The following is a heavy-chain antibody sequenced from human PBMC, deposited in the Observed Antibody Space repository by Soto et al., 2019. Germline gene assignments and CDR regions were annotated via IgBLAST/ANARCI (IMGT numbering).Heavy chain of an antibody. Sequence: ASVNVSCRASGYTFTSHGFSWVRQAPGQGLEWMGWISTYNGKTDYAQKFQGRVTMTADTRTNTGYMELRSLRSDDTAVYYCARLLTEGVTYREDAFDVWGQGTKVTVSS. CDR3: ARLLTEGVTYREDAFDV. V-gene: IGHV1-18*01. CDR2: ISTYNGKT. J-gene: IGHJ3*01. D-gene: IGHD3-16*02. CDR1: GYTFTSHG.